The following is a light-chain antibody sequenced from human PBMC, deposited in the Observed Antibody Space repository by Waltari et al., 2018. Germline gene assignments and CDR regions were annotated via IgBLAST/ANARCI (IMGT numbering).Light chain of an antibody. CDR3: GTWDSSLAVWM. J-gene: IGLJ3*02. CDR2: DDN. Sequence: QSLLTQPPSLSAAPGQRVTIYCSGTSPNIGGNDVFWYHQFPGKAPRLLIYDDNRRPAGIPDRFSGSKSATSASLAISRLQTGDEADYYCGTWDSSLAVWMFGGGTRLTVL. V-gene: IGLV1-51*02. CDR1: SPNIGGND.